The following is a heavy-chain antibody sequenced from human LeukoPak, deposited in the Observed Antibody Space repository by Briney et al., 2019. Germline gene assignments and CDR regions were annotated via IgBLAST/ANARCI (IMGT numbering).Heavy chain of an antibody. V-gene: IGHV1-18*01. CDR3: ARGLGYYGSGSTYGNAFDI. CDR2: ISAYNGNT. CDR1: GYTFSSYG. J-gene: IGHJ3*02. Sequence: ASVKVSCKASGYTFSSYGISWVRQAPGQGLEWMGWISAYNGNTNYAQKLQGRVTMTTDTSTSTAYMELRGLRSDDTAVYYCARGLGYYGSGSTYGNAFDIWGQGTMVTVSS. D-gene: IGHD3-10*01.